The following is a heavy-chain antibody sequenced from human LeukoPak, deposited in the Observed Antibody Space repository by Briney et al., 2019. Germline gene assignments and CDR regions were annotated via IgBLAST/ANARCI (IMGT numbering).Heavy chain of an antibody. Sequence: GASVKVSCKASGYTFTSYYMHWVRQAPGQGLEWMGIINPSGGSTSYAQKFQGRVTKTRDTSTSTVYMELSSLRSEDTAVYYCARASVATAFDYWGQGTLVTVSS. J-gene: IGHJ4*02. CDR3: ARASVATAFDY. V-gene: IGHV1-46*01. D-gene: IGHD5-12*01. CDR2: INPSGGST. CDR1: GYTFTSYY.